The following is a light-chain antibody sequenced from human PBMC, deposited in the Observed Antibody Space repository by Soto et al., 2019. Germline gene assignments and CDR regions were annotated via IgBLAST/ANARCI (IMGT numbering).Light chain of an antibody. CDR1: ENIRGY. V-gene: IGKV1-39*01. Sequence: DIQMTQFPSSLSASVGDSVTITCRASENIRGYLNWYQQRPGKAPRFLIHAASSLEAGVPSRFSGSGSGTDFTLTITSLQPEDFATYYCQQSYRSLYTFGQGTKLEIE. CDR2: AAS. J-gene: IGKJ2*01. CDR3: QQSYRSLYT.